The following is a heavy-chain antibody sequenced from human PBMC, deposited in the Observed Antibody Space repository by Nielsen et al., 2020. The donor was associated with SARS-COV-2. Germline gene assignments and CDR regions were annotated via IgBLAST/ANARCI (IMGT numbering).Heavy chain of an antibody. CDR1: GFYFSYYG. J-gene: IGHJ4*02. D-gene: IGHD3-10*02. Sequence: GESLKISCAASGFYFSYYGFNWVRQAPGKGLEWVAQISKDGTIKDYADSVKDRFTISRDDSKNTIFLEMSGLTADDTAVYFCTRLPPTMYYFHFWGQGTQVTVSS. V-gene: IGHV3-33*08. CDR2: ISKDGTIK. CDR3: TRLPPTMYYFHF.